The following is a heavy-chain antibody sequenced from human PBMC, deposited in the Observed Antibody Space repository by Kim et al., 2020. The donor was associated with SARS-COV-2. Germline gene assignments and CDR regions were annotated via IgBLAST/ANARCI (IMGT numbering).Heavy chain of an antibody. Sequence: GGSLRLSCAASGFTFSSYGMHWVRQAPGKGLEWVAVISYDGSNKYYADSVKGRFTISRDNSKNTLYLQMNSLRAEDTAVYYCAINGGYYGSGRDWGQGTLVTVSS. V-gene: IGHV3-30*03. J-gene: IGHJ4*02. CDR2: ISYDGSNK. D-gene: IGHD3-10*01. CDR1: GFTFSSYG. CDR3: AINGGYYGSGRD.